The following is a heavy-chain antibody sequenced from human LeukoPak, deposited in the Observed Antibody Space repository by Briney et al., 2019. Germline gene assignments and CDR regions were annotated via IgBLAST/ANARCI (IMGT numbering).Heavy chain of an antibody. D-gene: IGHD3-10*01. CDR3: ARVDYGSGSYTVYYYYYGMDV. Sequence: SGTLSLTCAVSGGSISSNNWWGWVRQPPGKGLEWIGEIYHSGSPNYNPSLKSRVTISVDKSRNHFSLNLSSVTAADTAVYYCARVDYGSGSYTVYYYYYGMDVWGQGTTVTVSS. V-gene: IGHV4-4*02. CDR1: GGSISSNNW. CDR2: IYHSGSP. J-gene: IGHJ6*02.